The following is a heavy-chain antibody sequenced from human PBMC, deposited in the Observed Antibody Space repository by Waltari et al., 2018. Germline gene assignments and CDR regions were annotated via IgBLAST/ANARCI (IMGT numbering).Heavy chain of an antibody. CDR2: MNPNSGNT. Sequence: QVQLVQSGAEVKKPGASVKVSCKASGYTFTSYDINWVRQATGQGLEWMGWMNPNSGNTGYAQKFQGRVTMTRNTSISTAYMELSSLRSEDTAVYYCARLYYYDSSGYDAFDIWGQGTMVTVSS. CDR3: ARLYYYDSSGYDAFDI. D-gene: IGHD3-22*01. J-gene: IGHJ3*02. V-gene: IGHV1-8*01. CDR1: GYTFTSYD.